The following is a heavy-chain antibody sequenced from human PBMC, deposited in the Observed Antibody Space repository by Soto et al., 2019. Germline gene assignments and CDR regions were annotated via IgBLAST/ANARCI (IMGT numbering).Heavy chain of an antibody. J-gene: IGHJ4*02. Sequence: XGSLRLSCASSVFTFSSYAMSCVRHSPGKWLEWVSAISGSGGSTYYADSVKGRFTISRDNSKNTLYLQMNSLRAEDTAVYYCGKDGFGRSYYITYKGVDGYWGQGTLVNVSS. CDR1: VFTFSSYA. V-gene: IGHV3-23*01. D-gene: IGHD1-26*01. CDR3: GKDGFGRSYYITYKGVDGY. CDR2: ISGSGGST.